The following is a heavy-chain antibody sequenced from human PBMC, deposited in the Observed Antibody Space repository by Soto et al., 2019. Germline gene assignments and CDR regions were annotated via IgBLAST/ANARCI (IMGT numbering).Heavy chain of an antibody. Sequence: QVQLQESGPGVVKPSETLSLTCTVSGGSISSHFWSWIRQPPGKGLEWIGYISYGGSINYNPSLKSRVTTSVDVFKNHISLELSSVTAADTAVYYCARTHGGWYFDLWGRGTLVTVSS. V-gene: IGHV4-59*11. D-gene: IGHD2-15*01. CDR2: ISYGGSI. CDR3: ARTHGGWYFDL. CDR1: GGSISSHF. J-gene: IGHJ2*01.